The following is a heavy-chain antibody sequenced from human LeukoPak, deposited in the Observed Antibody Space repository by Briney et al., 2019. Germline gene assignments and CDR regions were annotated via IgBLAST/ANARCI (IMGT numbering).Heavy chain of an antibody. J-gene: IGHJ4*02. V-gene: IGHV3-23*01. CDR3: ANDGTSGNYYGSDY. CDR2: ISGGGGTT. Sequence: PGGSLRLSCAASGFTFSNYGMSWVRQAPGKGLEWVSAISGGGGTTYYADSVKGRFTISRDNSKNTLYLQMTSLRAEDTAVYYCANDGTSGNYYGSDYWGQGILVTVSS. CDR1: GFTFSNYG. D-gene: IGHD3-10*01.